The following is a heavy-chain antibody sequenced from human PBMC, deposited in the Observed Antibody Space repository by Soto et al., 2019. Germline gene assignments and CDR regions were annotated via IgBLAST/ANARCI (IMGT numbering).Heavy chain of an antibody. V-gene: IGHV4-31*03. CDR3: ARAPSTYYYDSSGYYSPFDY. J-gene: IGHJ4*02. Sequence: QVQLQESGPGLVKPSQTLSLTCTVSGGSISSGGYYWSWIRQHPGKGLEWIGYIYYSGSTYYNPSIKSRVTISVDTSKHQFSLQLSSVTGADTAVYYCARAPSTYYYDSSGYYSPFDYWGQGTLVTVSS. CDR2: IYYSGST. CDR1: GGSISSGGYY. D-gene: IGHD3-22*01.